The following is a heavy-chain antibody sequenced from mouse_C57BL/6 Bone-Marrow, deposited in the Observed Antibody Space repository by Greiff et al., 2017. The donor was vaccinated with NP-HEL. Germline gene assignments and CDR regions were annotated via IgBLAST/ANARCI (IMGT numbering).Heavy chain of an antibody. Sequence: EVKVVESGGGLVKPGGSLKLSCAASGFTFSSYTMSWVRQTPEKRLEWVATISGGGGNTYYPDSVKGRFTISRDNAKNTLYLQMSSLRSEDTALYYCARRGWLLRHFDYWGQGTTLTVSS. J-gene: IGHJ2*01. CDR2: ISGGGGNT. D-gene: IGHD2-3*01. V-gene: IGHV5-9*01. CDR1: GFTFSSYT. CDR3: ARRGWLLRHFDY.